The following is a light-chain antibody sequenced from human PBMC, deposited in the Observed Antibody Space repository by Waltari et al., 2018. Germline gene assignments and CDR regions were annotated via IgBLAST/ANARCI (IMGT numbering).Light chain of an antibody. J-gene: IGKJ1*01. CDR1: QSVSSN. Sequence: EIVMTQSPATLSVSPGERATLSCRASQSVSSNLGWYQQKPGQAPRLLIYGASTRATGIPVRVSGCGSGTEFTLTISSLQSEDFAVYYCQQYNNWPRTFGQGTKVEVK. CDR2: GAS. CDR3: QQYNNWPRT. V-gene: IGKV3-15*01.